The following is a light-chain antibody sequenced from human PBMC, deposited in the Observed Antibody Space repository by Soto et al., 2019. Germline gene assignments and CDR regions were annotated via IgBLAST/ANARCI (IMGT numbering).Light chain of an antibody. CDR1: SSDIGRFDY. CDR3: ASYTTSTTQV. J-gene: IGLJ3*02. CDR2: AVS. V-gene: IGLV2-14*01. Sequence: QCALTQPVSVSASPGQSITISCAGTSSDIGRFDYVSWYQHHPGNAPKLVISAVSRRSSGISDRFSGSKSGNTATLTISGLQAEDEADYYCASYTTSTTQVFGGGTKLTVL.